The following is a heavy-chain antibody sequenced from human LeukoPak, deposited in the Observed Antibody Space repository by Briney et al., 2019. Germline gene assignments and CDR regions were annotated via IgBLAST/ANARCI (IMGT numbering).Heavy chain of an antibody. Sequence: ASVKVSCKASGYTFTGYYMHCVRQAPGQGLEWMGWINPNSGGTNYAQKFQGRVTMTRDTSISTAYMELSRLRSDDTAVYYCARQDRASGSFDYWGQGTLVTVSS. J-gene: IGHJ4*02. V-gene: IGHV1-2*02. CDR3: ARQDRASGSFDY. D-gene: IGHD1-26*01. CDR1: GYTFTGYY. CDR2: INPNSGGT.